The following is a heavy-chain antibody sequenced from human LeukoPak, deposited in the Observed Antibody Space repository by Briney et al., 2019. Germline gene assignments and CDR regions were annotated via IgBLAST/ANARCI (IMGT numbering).Heavy chain of an antibody. Sequence: SQTLSLTCAVSGGSISSGGYSWSWIRQPPGTGLEWIGYIYHSGSTYYNPSLKSRVTISVDRSKNQFSLKLSSVTAADTAVYYCARVGSQVVDYWGQGTLVTVSS. D-gene: IGHD3-16*01. J-gene: IGHJ4*02. V-gene: IGHV4-30-2*01. CDR1: GGSISSGGYS. CDR2: IYHSGST. CDR3: ARVGSQVVDY.